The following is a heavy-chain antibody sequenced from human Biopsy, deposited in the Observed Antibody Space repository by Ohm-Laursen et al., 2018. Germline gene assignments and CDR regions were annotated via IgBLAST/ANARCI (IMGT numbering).Heavy chain of an antibody. CDR3: ARLAQIYGDSPFDP. D-gene: IGHD4-17*01. CDR1: GYTFITYY. V-gene: IGHV1-46*01. Sequence: GASVKVSCKAFGYTFITYYVNWVRQAPGQGLEWMGKINPSGGSTSYAQKFQGRVTMTRDTSTTTVYMELSNLRSEDTAVYYCARLAQIYGDSPFDPWGQGTLVTVSS. CDR2: INPSGGST. J-gene: IGHJ5*02.